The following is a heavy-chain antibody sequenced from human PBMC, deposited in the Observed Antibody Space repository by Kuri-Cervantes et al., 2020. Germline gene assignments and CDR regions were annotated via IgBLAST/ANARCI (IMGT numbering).Heavy chain of an antibody. CDR1: GFTFGDYA. CDR3: TTPDCSGGSCYSARLDY. J-gene: IGHJ4*02. CDR2: IRSKAYGGTT. V-gene: IGHV3-49*03. D-gene: IGHD2-15*01. Sequence: GGSLRLSCTASGFTFGDYAMSWFRQAPGKGLEWVGFIRSKAYGGTTEYAASAKGRFTISRDDSKSIAYLQMNSLKTEDTAVYYCTTPDCSGGSCYSARLDYWGQGNPVTVDS.